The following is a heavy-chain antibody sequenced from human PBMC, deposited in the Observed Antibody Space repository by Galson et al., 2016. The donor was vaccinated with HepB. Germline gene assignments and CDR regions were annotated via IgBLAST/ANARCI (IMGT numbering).Heavy chain of an antibody. CDR1: GATFSSYE. J-gene: IGHJ3*02. CDR2: ISPIFGTA. D-gene: IGHD1-14*01. CDR3: ARLTTEDAFDI. V-gene: IGHV1-69*01. Sequence: QSGAAAKKPGDSPTISCKASGATFSSYEISWVRQAPGPGLEWTGGISPIFGTANSTQNLHGRVTLTADESTITAYMELSSLRSEDTAVYYCARLTTEDAFDIWGQGTMVTVSS.